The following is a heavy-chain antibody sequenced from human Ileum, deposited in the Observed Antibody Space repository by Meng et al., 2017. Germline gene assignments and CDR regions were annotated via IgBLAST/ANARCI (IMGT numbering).Heavy chain of an antibody. V-gene: IGHV3-11*01. D-gene: IGHD6-13*01. CDR2: ISSSGSTI. Sequence: GESLKISCAASGFTFSDYYMSWIRQAPGKGLEWVSYISSSGSTIYYADSVKGRFTISRDNAKNSLYLQMNSLRAEDTAVYYCARAGYSSSSYYYYGMDVWGQGNTVT. CDR3: ARAGYSSSSYYYYGMDV. J-gene: IGHJ6*01. CDR1: GFTFSDYY.